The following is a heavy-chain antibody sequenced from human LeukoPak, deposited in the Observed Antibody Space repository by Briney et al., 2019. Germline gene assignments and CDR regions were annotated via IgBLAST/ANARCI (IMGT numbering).Heavy chain of an antibody. CDR3: ARGYREYSSGWYYFDY. J-gene: IGHJ4*02. D-gene: IGHD6-19*01. Sequence: SETLSLTCTVSGGSISSYYWSWIRQPPGKGLEWFGYIYYSGSTNYNPSLKSRVTISVDTSKNQFSLKLSSVTAADTAVYYCARGYREYSSGWYYFDYWGQGTLVTVSS. CDR1: GGSISSYY. V-gene: IGHV4-59*01. CDR2: IYYSGST.